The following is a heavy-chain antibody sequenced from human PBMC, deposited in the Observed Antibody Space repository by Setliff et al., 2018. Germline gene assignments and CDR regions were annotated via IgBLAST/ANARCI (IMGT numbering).Heavy chain of an antibody. Sequence: GESLKISCRGSGYTFSDYWIGWVRQMPGKGLEWMGIIYPGDSDTRDSPSFQGQVTFSADKSISTAYLQWSSLKASGTATYYCARVVGADGIGIDYWGQGTVVTVSS. CDR3: ARVVGADGIGIDY. V-gene: IGHV5-51*01. J-gene: IGHJ4*02. CDR2: IYPGDSDT. CDR1: GYTFSDYW. D-gene: IGHD2-15*01.